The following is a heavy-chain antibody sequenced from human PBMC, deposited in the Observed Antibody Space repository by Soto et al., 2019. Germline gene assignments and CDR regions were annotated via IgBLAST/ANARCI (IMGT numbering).Heavy chain of an antibody. D-gene: IGHD2-15*01. Sequence: EVQLVASGGGLVQPGGSLRLSCAASGFIFSDHYMDWVRQAPGKGLEWLGRSKNKANSYTTDYAASVKGRFTVARDDSKNSLYLQMNSLKTEDTAVYYCTSAVSATRASGLDVWGQGPTVTVSS. V-gene: IGHV3-72*01. CDR2: SKNKANSYTT. J-gene: IGHJ6*02. CDR1: GFIFSDHY. CDR3: TSAVSATRASGLDV.